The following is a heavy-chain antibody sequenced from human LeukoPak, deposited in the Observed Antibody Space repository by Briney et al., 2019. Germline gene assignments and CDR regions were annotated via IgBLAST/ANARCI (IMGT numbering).Heavy chain of an antibody. V-gene: IGHV3-43*01. J-gene: IGHJ4*02. CDR3: AKDGAPYSGYGGFDY. D-gene: IGHD5-12*01. CDR2: ISWDGGST. CDR1: GFTFDDYT. Sequence: PGGSLRLSCAASGFTFDDYTMHWVRQAPGKGLEWVSLISWDGGSTYYADSVKGRFTISRDNSKNSLYLQMNSLRTEDTALYYCAKDGAPYSGYGGFDYWGQGTLVTVSS.